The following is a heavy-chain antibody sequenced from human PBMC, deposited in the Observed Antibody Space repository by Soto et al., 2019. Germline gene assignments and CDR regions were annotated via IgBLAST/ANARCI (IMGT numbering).Heavy chain of an antibody. D-gene: IGHD3-9*01. Sequence: GGSLRLSCAAFGFALDKYTMGWVRQAPGKGLEWVAESFSSGGTQYADSVKGRFTISRDNSRNMVFLQMNGLRVEDTALYYCARDREPDGIWTFDSWGQGALVTVSS. CDR2: SFSSGGT. V-gene: IGHV3-53*01. CDR3: ARDREPDGIWTFDS. J-gene: IGHJ4*02. CDR1: GFALDKYT.